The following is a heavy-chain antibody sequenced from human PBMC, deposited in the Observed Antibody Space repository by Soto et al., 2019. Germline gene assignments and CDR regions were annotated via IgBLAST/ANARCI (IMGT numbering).Heavy chain of an antibody. CDR2: ISDDGSSE. Sequence: QVQLAESGGGVVQPGRSLRLSCAGSGFTFSSYAMHWVRQAPGKGLEWVAAISDDGSSEYSADSVKGRFTISRDNSKNTLFLEMKSLTAEDTGLYYCGKVNYGAGSYLDSWGQGTLVIVPS. D-gene: IGHD3-10*01. CDR1: GFTFSSYA. CDR3: GKVNYGAGSYLDS. J-gene: IGHJ5*01. V-gene: IGHV3-30*18.